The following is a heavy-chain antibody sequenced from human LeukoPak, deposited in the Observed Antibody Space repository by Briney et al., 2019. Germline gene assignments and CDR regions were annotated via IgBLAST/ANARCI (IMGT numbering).Heavy chain of an antibody. J-gene: IGHJ4*02. CDR1: GFTFSSYS. CDR3: ARVEESYYYGSGSQTRQYYFDY. CDR2: ISSSSSYI. V-gene: IGHV3-21*01. D-gene: IGHD3-10*01. Sequence: GGSLRLSCAASGFTFSSYSMNWVRQAPGKGLEWVSSISSSSSYIYYADSVKGRFTISRDNAKDSLYLQMNSLRAEDTAVYYCARVEESYYYGSGSQTRQYYFDYWGQGTLVTVSS.